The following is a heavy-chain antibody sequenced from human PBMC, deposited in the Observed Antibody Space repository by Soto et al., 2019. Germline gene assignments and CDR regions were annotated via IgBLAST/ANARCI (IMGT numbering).Heavy chain of an antibody. Sequence: QVQLQESGPGLVKPSETLSLTCTVSGGSISSYYWSWIRQPPGKGLEWIGYIYYSGSTNYNPSLKSRVTISVDTSKHQFSLKLSSVTAADTAVYYCGSSNYYYYGMDVWGQGTTVTVSS. CDR3: GSSNYYYYGMDV. CDR1: GGSISSYY. V-gene: IGHV4-59*01. J-gene: IGHJ6*02. CDR2: IYYSGST.